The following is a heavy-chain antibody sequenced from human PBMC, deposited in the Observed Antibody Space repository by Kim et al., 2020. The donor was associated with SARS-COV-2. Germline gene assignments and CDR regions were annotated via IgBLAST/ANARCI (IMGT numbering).Heavy chain of an antibody. V-gene: IGHV1-24*01. CDR1: GYTLTELS. CDR2: FDPEDGET. CDR3: ATGPPFIVGATGDRFFYYGMDV. D-gene: IGHD1-26*01. J-gene: IGHJ6*02. Sequence: ASVKVSCKVSGYTLTELSMHWVRQAPGKGLDWMGGFDPEDGETIYAQKFQGRATMTEDTSTDTAYMELSSLRSEDTAVYYCATGPPFIVGATGDRFFYYGMDVWGQGTTVTVSS.